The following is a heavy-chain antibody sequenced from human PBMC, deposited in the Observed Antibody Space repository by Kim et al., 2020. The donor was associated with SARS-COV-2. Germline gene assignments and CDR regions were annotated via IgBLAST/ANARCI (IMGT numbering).Heavy chain of an antibody. V-gene: IGHV4-4*02. CDR1: GGSISSSNW. CDR2: IYHSGST. J-gene: IGHJ3*02. CDR3: ARGVEGDYAAGDAFDI. D-gene: IGHD4-17*01. Sequence: SETLSLTCAVSGGSISSSNWWSWVRQPPGKGLEWIGEIYHSGSTNYNPSLKSRVTISVDKSKNQFSLKLSSVTAADTAVYYCARGVEGDYAAGDAFDIWGQGTMVTVSS.